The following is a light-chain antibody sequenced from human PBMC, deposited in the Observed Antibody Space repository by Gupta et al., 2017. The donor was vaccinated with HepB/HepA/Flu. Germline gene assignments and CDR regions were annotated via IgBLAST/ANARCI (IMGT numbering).Light chain of an antibody. CDR1: QSVASNY. J-gene: IGKJ1*01. V-gene: IGKV3-20*01. CDR2: GAS. Sequence: EIVLTQSPGTLSLSPGERATLSCRASQSVASNYLAWYQQRPGQAPRLLIYGASSRAAGIPDRFSGSGSGTDFALTISRLEPEDFAVYYCQQYGSSPWTFGQGTTVEI. CDR3: QQYGSSPWT.